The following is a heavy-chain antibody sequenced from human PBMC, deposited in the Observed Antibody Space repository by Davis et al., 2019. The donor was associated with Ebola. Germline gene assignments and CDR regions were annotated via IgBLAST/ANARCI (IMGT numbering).Heavy chain of an antibody. D-gene: IGHD2-2*02. CDR3: ARGVVPAAIIFDY. Sequence: PSETLSLTCTVSGGSISSYYWSWIRQPPGKGLEWIGYIYYSGSTNYNPSLKSRVTISVDTSKNQFSLKLSSVTAADTAVYYCARGVVPAAIIFDYWGQGTLVTVSS. V-gene: IGHV4-59*01. J-gene: IGHJ4*02. CDR2: IYYSGST. CDR1: GGSISSYY.